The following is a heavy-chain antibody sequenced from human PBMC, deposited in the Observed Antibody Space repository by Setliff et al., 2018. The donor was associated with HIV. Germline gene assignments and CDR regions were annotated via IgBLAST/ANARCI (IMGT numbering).Heavy chain of an antibody. D-gene: IGHD2-8*01. J-gene: IGHJ5*02. CDR3: ARRGRDGVLIVFATGFDP. V-gene: IGHV4-4*07. Sequence: PSETLSLTCTVSGGSISSYYWSWIRQPAGKGLEWIGRIYTSGNTYYNPSLKSRVAMSIDTSENQFSLKLNSVTAADTAVYYCARRGRDGVLIVFATGFDPWGQGTLVTVSS. CDR1: GGSISSYY. CDR2: IYTSGNT.